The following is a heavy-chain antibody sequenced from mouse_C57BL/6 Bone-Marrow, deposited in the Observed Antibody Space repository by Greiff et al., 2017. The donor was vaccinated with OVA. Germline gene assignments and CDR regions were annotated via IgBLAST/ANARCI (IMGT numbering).Heavy chain of an antibody. V-gene: IGHV14-4*01. CDR1: GFNIKDDY. D-gene: IGHD1-1*01. CDR3: TTYYGSSWFAY. CDR2: IDPENGDT. Sequence: EVQLQQSGAELVRPGASVKLSCTASGFNIKDDYMHWVKQRPEQGLEWIGWIDPENGDTEYASKFQGKATITADTSSNTAYLQLSILTSEDTAVYYCTTYYGSSWFAYWGQGTLVTVSA. J-gene: IGHJ3*01.